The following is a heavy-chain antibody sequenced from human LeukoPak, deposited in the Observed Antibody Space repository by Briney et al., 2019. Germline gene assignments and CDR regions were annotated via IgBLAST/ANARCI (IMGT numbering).Heavy chain of an antibody. V-gene: IGHV3-21*01. Sequence: PGGSLRLSCAASGFTFSSYSMNWVRQAPGKGLEWVSSISSSSSYIYYADSVKGRFTISRDNAKNSLYLQMNSLRAEDTAVYYCARAGSPQLRYFDWDIDYWGQGTLVTVSS. J-gene: IGHJ4*02. CDR3: ARAGSPQLRYFDWDIDY. CDR1: GFTFSSYS. D-gene: IGHD3-9*01. CDR2: ISSSSSYI.